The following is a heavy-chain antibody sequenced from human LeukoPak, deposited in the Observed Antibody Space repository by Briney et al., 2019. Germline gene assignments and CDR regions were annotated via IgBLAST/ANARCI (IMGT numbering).Heavy chain of an antibody. CDR3: ARSLWYSGYM. CDR1: GGSISSSSYY. V-gene: IGHV4-39*01. D-gene: IGHD1-26*01. J-gene: IGHJ4*02. Sequence: SETLSLTCTVSGGSISSSSYYWGWIRQPPGKGLEWIGSIYYSGSTYYNPSLKSRVTISVDTSKNQFSLKLSSVTAADTAVYYCARSLWYSGYMWGQGTPVTVSS. CDR2: IYYSGST.